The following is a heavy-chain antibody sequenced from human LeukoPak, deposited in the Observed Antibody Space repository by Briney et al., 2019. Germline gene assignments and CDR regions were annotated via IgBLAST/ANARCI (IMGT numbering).Heavy chain of an antibody. CDR1: GSSISNYY. D-gene: IGHD3-9*01. CDR2: ISSSSSYI. J-gene: IGHJ4*02. V-gene: IGHV3-21*01. Sequence: NPSETLSLTCTVSGSSISNYYWGWIRQAPGKGLEWVSSISSSSSYIYYADSVKGRFTISRDNGKNSLYLQMNSLRAEDTAVYYCARDHDWDYVEYWGQGTLVTVSS. CDR3: ARDHDWDYVEY.